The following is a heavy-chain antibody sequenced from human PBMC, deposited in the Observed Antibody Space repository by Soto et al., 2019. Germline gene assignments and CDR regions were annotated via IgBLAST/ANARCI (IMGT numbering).Heavy chain of an antibody. CDR1: GYTFTSYY. CDR3: ARGHEFGGNSDAFDI. J-gene: IGHJ3*02. CDR2: INPSGGST. D-gene: IGHD2-21*02. Sequence: GASVKVSCKPSGYTFTSYYMHWVRQAPGQGLEWMGIINPSGGSTSYAQKFQGRVTLTADESTTTAYMELRSLRSEDTAVFYCARGHEFGGNSDAFDIWGQGTTVTVSS. V-gene: IGHV1-46*01.